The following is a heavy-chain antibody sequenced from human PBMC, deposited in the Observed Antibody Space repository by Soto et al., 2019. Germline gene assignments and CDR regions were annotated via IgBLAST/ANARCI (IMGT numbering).Heavy chain of an antibody. Sequence: EVHLVESGGGLVKPGGSLRLSCAVSGFTFSSCTMNWVRQAPGKGLEWVSSISPSSAHIYYADSVKGRFSISRDNAKNSLFLQTNSLRGEDTAVYYCSGCSGGACHKNYGMDVWGQGTTVTVSS. V-gene: IGHV3-21*06. J-gene: IGHJ6*02. CDR1: GFTFSSCT. CDR2: ISPSSAHI. CDR3: SGCSGGACHKNYGMDV. D-gene: IGHD2-15*01.